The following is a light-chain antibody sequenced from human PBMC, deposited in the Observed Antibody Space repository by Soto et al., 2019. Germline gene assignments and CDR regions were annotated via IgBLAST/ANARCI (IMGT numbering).Light chain of an antibody. Sequence: EIVLTQVPGTLSLSPGERATLSCCASQRVSSDYLAWYQQKPGQAPRLLIYGASSRVTGIPDRFSGSGSGTDFTLTISRLEPEDVAVYYCQQYGSSPLTFGGGTKVEIK. CDR2: GAS. CDR3: QQYGSSPLT. J-gene: IGKJ4*01. V-gene: IGKV3-20*01. CDR1: QRVSSDY.